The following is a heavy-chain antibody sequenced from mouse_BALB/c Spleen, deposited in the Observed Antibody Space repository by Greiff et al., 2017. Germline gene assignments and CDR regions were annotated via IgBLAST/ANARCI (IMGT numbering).Heavy chain of an antibody. CDR2: ISYSGST. Sequence: EVKLQESGPGLVKPSQSLSLTCTVTGYSITSDYAWNWIRQFPGNKLEWMGYISYSGSTSYNPSLKSRISITRDTSKNQFFLQLNSVTTEDTATYYCARWDYGGFMDYWGQGTSVTVSS. V-gene: IGHV3-2*02. CDR3: ARWDYGGFMDY. CDR1: GYSITSDYA. J-gene: IGHJ4*01. D-gene: IGHD1-1*01.